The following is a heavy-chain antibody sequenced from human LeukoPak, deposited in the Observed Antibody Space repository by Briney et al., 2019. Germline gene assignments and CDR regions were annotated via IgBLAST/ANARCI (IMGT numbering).Heavy chain of an antibody. J-gene: IGHJ3*02. CDR3: ARTKQQLVLDI. Sequence: SETLSLTCTVSGGSISSYYWSWIRQPPGKGLEWIGYIYYSGSTNYNPSLMSRVTISVDTSKNQFSLKLSSVTAADTAVYYCARTKQQLVLDIWGQGTMVTVSS. CDR2: IYYSGST. D-gene: IGHD6-13*01. CDR1: GGSISSYY. V-gene: IGHV4-59*08.